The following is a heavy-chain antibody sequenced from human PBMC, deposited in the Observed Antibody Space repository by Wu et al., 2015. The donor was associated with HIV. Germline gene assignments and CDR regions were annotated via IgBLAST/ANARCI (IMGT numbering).Heavy chain of an antibody. Sequence: QVQLVQSGAEVKKPGSSVKVSCKASGGTFSSYAISWVRQAPGQGLEWMGGIIPIFGTANYAQKFQGRVTITADESTSTAYMELSSLRSEDTAVYYCAATGIAVAGTYYYYYYMDVVGERTTVTV. CDR3: AATGIAVAGTYYYYYYMDV. J-gene: IGHJ6*03. CDR2: IIPIFGTA. D-gene: IGHD6-19*01. V-gene: IGHV1-69*12. CDR1: GGTFSSYA.